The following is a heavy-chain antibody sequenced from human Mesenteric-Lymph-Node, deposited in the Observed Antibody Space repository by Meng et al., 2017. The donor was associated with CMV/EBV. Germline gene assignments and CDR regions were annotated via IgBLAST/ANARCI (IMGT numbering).Heavy chain of an antibody. CDR1: GGSMSTYY. CDR2: VHSSGST. Sequence: SETLSLTCSVSGGSMSTYYWSWIRQSPGKGLEWIGYVHSSGSTNYNPSLKSRVSIALDTSKTQFSLNLNSVTAGDTAVYYCARGHSSGWPPGLYYYYGMDVWGQGTTVTVSS. J-gene: IGHJ6*02. CDR3: ARGHSSGWPPGLYYYYGMDV. D-gene: IGHD6-19*01. V-gene: IGHV4-59*12.